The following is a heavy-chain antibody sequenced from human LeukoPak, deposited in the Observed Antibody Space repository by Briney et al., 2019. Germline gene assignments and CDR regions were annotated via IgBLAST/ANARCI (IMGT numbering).Heavy chain of an antibody. CDR2: ISSSSYT. D-gene: IGHD1-26*01. CDR1: GFTFSDYF. V-gene: IGHV3-11*06. CDR3: ARATKWELGDFDY. Sequence: SGGSLRLSCAASGFTFSDYFMSWIRQAPGKGLEWVSYISSSSYTNYADPVKGRFTISRDNAKNSLYLQMNSLRVEDTAVYYCARATKWELGDFDYWGQGTLVTVSS. J-gene: IGHJ4*02.